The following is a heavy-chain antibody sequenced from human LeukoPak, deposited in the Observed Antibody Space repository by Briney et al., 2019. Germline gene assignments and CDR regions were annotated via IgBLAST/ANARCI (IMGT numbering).Heavy chain of an antibody. Sequence: GGSLRLSCAASGFTFSSYWMSWVRQAPGKGLEWVANIKQDGSEKYYVDSVKGRFTISRDNAKNSLYLQMNCLRAEDTAVYYCARDLAYSRLDYWGQGMLVTVSS. CDR1: GFTFSSYW. D-gene: IGHD5-18*01. J-gene: IGHJ4*02. CDR2: IKQDGSEK. V-gene: IGHV3-7*01. CDR3: ARDLAYSRLDY.